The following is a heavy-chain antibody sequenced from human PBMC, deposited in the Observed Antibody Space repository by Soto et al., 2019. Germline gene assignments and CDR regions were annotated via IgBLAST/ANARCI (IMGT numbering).Heavy chain of an antibody. Sequence: PSETLSLTCAVYGESLSGFHWNWIRQPPGKGLEWIGEINHSGSTTYSPSLESRVTISRDTSRNQFSLKLSSVTAADTAVYYCARGRSRYSNTFHTCLDPWGQGALVTVSS. CDR2: INHSGST. D-gene: IGHD2-2*01. J-gene: IGHJ5*02. V-gene: IGHV4-34*01. CDR3: ARGRSRYSNTFHTCLDP. CDR1: GESLSGFH.